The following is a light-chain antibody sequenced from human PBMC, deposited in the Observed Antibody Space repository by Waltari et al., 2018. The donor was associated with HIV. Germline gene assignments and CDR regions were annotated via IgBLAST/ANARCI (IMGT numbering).Light chain of an antibody. CDR1: QSVSSN. J-gene: IGKJ5*01. V-gene: IGKV3-15*01. CDR3: QQYNNWPSIT. CDR2: GAS. Sequence: EIVMTQSPATLSVSPGDIATLSCRASQSVSSNLAWYQQKPGQAPRLLIYGASTRATGIPARFSGSGSGTEFTLTISSLQSEDFAVYYCQQYNNWPSITFGQGTRLEIK.